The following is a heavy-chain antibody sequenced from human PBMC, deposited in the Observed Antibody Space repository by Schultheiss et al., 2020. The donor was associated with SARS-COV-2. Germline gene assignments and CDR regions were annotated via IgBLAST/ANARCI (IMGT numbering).Heavy chain of an antibody. V-gene: IGHV3-48*03. CDR1: GFTFSSYE. CDR2: ISSSGSTI. Sequence: GGSLRLSCAASGFTFSSYEMNWVRQAPGKGLEWVSYISSSGSTIYYADSVKGRFTISRDNAKNSLYLQMNSLRAEDTALYHCARDHGYYYDSSGYYKPYYYYGMDVWGQGTTVTVSS. D-gene: IGHD3-22*01. J-gene: IGHJ6*02. CDR3: ARDHGYYYDSSGYYKPYYYYGMDV.